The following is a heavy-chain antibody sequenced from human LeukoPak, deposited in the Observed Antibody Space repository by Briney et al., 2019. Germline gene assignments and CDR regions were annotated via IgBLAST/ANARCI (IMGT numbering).Heavy chain of an antibody. CDR3: ARALDDSSGYYFDY. CDR2: IIPIFGTA. V-gene: IGHV1-69*01. Sequence: VASVKVSCKASGGTFSSYAISWVRQAPGQGLEWMGGIIPIFGTANYAQKFQGRVTITADESTSTAYMELSSLRSEDTAVYYCARALDDSSGYYFDYWGQGTLVTVSS. CDR1: GGTFSSYA. D-gene: IGHD3-22*01. J-gene: IGHJ4*02.